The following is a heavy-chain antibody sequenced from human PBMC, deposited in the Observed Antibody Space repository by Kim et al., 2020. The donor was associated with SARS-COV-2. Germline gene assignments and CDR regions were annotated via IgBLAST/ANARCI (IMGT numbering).Heavy chain of an antibody. CDR2: IYYSGST. D-gene: IGHD6-13*01. CDR3: ARDFWYSSSDKFGYYGMDV. CDR1: GGSISSYY. Sequence: SETLSLTCTVSGGSISSYYWSWIRQPPGKGLEWIGYIYYSGSTNYNPSLKSRVTISVDTSKNQFSLKLSSVTAADTAVYYCARDFWYSSSDKFGYYGMDVWGQGTTVTVSS. J-gene: IGHJ6*02. V-gene: IGHV4-59*13.